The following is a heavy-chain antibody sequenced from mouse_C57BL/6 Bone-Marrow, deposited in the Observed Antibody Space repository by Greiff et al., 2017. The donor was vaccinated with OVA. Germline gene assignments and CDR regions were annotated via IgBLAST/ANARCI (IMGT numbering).Heavy chain of an antibody. Sequence: QVQLQQSGPELVKPGASVKISCKASGYAFSSSWMNWVKQRPGKGLEWIGRIYPGDGDTNYNGKFKGKATLTADKSSSTAYMQLSSLTSEDSAVYFCARNCGSSFYAMDYWGQGTSVTVSS. D-gene: IGHD1-1*01. CDR3: ARNCGSSFYAMDY. V-gene: IGHV1-82*01. CDR2: IYPGDGDT. J-gene: IGHJ4*01. CDR1: GYAFSSSW.